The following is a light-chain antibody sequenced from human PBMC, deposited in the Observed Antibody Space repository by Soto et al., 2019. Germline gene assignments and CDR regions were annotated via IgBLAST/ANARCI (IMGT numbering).Light chain of an antibody. CDR3: MQALQIPWT. CDR1: QSLLHKNGNNY. CDR2: LGS. V-gene: IGKV2-28*01. J-gene: IGKJ1*01. Sequence: EIVMTQSPLSLPVTPGEPASISCRSSQSLLHKNGNNYFNWYLQKPGQSPQHLIYLGSKRASGVTDRFSGSGSGTDFTLRISRVEAEDVGVYYCMQALQIPWTFGQGTRVEAK.